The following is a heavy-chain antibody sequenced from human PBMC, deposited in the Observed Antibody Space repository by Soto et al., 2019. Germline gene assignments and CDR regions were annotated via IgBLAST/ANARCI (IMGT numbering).Heavy chain of an antibody. CDR2: IVVGSGNT. J-gene: IGHJ4*02. V-gene: IGHV1-58*02. CDR1: GFTFTSSA. D-gene: IGHD3-22*01. Sequence: QMQLVQSGPEVKKPGTSVKVSCKASGFTFTSSAMQWVRQARGQRLEWIGWIVVGSGNTNYAQKFQERVTITRDMSTSTAYMELSSLRSEDTAVYYCAAGQYYYDTGGYLSLDYWGQGTLVTVSS. CDR3: AAGQYYYDTGGYLSLDY.